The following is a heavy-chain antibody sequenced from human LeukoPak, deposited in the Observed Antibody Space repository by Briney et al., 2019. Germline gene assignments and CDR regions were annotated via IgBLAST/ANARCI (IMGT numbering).Heavy chain of an antibody. D-gene: IGHD2-8*01. J-gene: IGHJ4*02. CDR1: GFTFSSYE. CDR3: AMYGSFFDY. V-gene: IGHV3-48*03. CDR2: ISSSGSTI. Sequence: PGGSLRLSCAASGFTFSSYEMNWVRQAPGKGMEWASYISSSGSTIYYADSVKGRFTISRDNAKNSLYLQMNSLRAEDTAVYYCAMYGSFFDYWGQGTLVTVSS.